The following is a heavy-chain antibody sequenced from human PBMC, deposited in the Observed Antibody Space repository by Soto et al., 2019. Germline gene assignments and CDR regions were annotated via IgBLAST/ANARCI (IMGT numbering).Heavy chain of an antibody. D-gene: IGHD5-18*01. CDR3: AKLQAFSYGPGAYFEY. CDR1: GFTFSDYG. Sequence: GGSLRLSCAASGFTFSDYGMSWVRQAPVKGLEWVSAITGSGGSTDYVDSAKGRFTISRDNSKNTLYLQMNSLRAEDTAVYYCAKLQAFSYGPGAYFEYWGQGTLVTVSS. CDR2: ITGSGGST. J-gene: IGHJ4*02. V-gene: IGHV3-23*01.